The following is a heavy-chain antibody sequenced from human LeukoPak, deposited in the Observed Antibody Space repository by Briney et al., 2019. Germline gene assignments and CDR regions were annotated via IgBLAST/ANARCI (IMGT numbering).Heavy chain of an antibody. Sequence: SETLSLTCTVSGGSMNTYYWTWIRQTAGGALEWIGRIYTSGSTNYNPSLKSRVTMSVDTSKNQFSLKLSSVTAADTAVYYCARGVSGATHYDYWGQGTLVTVSS. J-gene: IGHJ4*02. CDR3: ARGVSGATHYDY. V-gene: IGHV4-4*07. CDR1: GGSMNTYY. CDR2: IYTSGST. D-gene: IGHD1-26*01.